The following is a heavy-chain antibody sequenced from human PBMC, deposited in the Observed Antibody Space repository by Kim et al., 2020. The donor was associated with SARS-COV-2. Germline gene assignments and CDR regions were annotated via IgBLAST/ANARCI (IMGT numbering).Heavy chain of an antibody. CDR2: IYYSGST. V-gene: IGHV4-59*08. CDR3: ARQGGRVEMATIPAFDI. Sequence: SETLSLTCTVSGGSISSYYWSWIRQPPGKGLEWIGYIYYSGSTNYNPSLKSRVTISVDTSKNQFSLKLSSVTAADTAVYYCARQGGRVEMATIPAFDIWGQGTMVTVSS. J-gene: IGHJ3*02. CDR1: GGSISSYY. D-gene: IGHD5-12*01.